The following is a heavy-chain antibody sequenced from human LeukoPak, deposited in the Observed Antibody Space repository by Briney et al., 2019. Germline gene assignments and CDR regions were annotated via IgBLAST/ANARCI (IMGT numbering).Heavy chain of an antibody. Sequence: PGGSLRLSCAASGFTFRSYWMSWVRQAPGKGLECVANIKEDGSEKNYVGSVKGRFTISRDNAKNSLYLQMNSLRAEDTAVYYCAKAVAARWLDPWGQGTLVIVSS. CDR1: GFTFRSYW. CDR2: IKEDGSEK. CDR3: AKAVAARWLDP. D-gene: IGHD6-19*01. J-gene: IGHJ5*02. V-gene: IGHV3-7*01.